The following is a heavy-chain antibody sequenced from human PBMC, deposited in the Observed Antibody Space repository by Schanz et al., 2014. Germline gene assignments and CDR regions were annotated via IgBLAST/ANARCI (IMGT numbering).Heavy chain of an antibody. CDR1: GFTFSDHY. D-gene: IGHD2-2*01. CDR3: ARRASCNRIGCPFDS. CDR2: VRNKNNRYTT. Sequence: VQLVESGGGVVQPGGSLRLSCAASGFTFSDHYMDWVRQAPGKGLEWVGRVRNKNNRYTTEYAASVKGRFTISRDDSKNSLYLQMNSLKTEDTAMYYCARRASCNRIGCPFDSWGQGTLVTVSS. J-gene: IGHJ4*02. V-gene: IGHV3-72*01.